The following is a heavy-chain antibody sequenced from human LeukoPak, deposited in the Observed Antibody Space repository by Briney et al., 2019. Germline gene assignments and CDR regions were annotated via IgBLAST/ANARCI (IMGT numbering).Heavy chain of an antibody. Sequence: SETLSLTCAVYGGSFSGYYWSWIRQPPGKGLEWIGEINHSGSTNYNPSLKSRVTISVDTSKNRFSLKLSSVTAADTAVYYCARVSYDFWSCYYTSRYYFDYWGQGTLVTVSS. J-gene: IGHJ4*02. CDR1: GGSFSGYY. V-gene: IGHV4-34*01. CDR2: INHSGST. D-gene: IGHD3-3*01. CDR3: ARVSYDFWSCYYTSRYYFDY.